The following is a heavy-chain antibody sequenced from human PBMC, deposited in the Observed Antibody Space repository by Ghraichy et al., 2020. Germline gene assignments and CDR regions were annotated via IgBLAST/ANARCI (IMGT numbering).Heavy chain of an antibody. D-gene: IGHD6-25*01. CDR1: GFTFSDAA. Sequence: GGSLRLSCAASGFTFSDAAMTWVRQAPGKGLEWVGPISSKGDGGTAAYTAPVKGTFTISRDDSRNTVYLHMNSLKTEDTAVYYCNIDHRDYRARVPQRRAGWGRGTLVTVS. CDR3: NIDHRDYRARVPQRRAG. V-gene: IGHV3-15*01. CDR2: ISSKGDGGTA. J-gene: IGHJ4*02.